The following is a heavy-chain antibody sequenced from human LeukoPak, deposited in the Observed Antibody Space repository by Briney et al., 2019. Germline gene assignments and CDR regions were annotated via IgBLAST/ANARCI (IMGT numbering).Heavy chain of an antibody. V-gene: IGHV4-4*07. J-gene: IGHJ4*02. Sequence: SETLSLTCTVSGGSISSYYWSWIRQPAGKGLEWIGRIYTSGSTNYNPSLKSRVTISVDTSKNQFSLKLSSVTAADTAVYYCARYLSRSGKFDYWGQGTLVTVSS. CDR1: GGSISSYY. CDR2: IYTSGST. CDR3: ARYLSRSGKFDY. D-gene: IGHD3-10*01.